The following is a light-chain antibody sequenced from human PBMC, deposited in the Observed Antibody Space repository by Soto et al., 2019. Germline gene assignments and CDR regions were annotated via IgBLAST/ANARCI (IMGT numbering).Light chain of an antibody. V-gene: IGLV2-14*01. CDR3: SSYTTSSTLYV. Sequence: QSALTQPASVSGSPGQSIAISCSGTSSDIGTYDFVSWYQHLPGKAPKLIISEVSNRPSGVSNRFSGSKSGDTASLTISGLQAEDEADYYCSSYTTSSTLYVFGTGTKLTVL. J-gene: IGLJ1*01. CDR2: EVS. CDR1: SSDIGTYDF.